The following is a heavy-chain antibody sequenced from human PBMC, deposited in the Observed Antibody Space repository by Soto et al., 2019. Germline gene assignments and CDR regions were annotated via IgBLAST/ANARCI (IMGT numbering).Heavy chain of an antibody. CDR1: GGSIRSNNW. Sequence: SETLSLTCAVSGGSIRSNNWGGWVRQPPGKGLEWIGEIFHSGSTNYNPSLKTRVTVSLEKSKNQFSLKMSSVTAADTAVYYCARVYSGSYSDSWGQGTLVTVS. V-gene: IGHV4-4*02. D-gene: IGHD1-26*01. J-gene: IGHJ4*02. CDR3: ARVYSGSYSDS. CDR2: IFHSGST.